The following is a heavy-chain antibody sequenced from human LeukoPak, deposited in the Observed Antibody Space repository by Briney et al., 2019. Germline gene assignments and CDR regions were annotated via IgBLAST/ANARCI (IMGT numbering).Heavy chain of an antibody. CDR3: AKLKIRGADSSGYYLSYFDY. V-gene: IGHV3-23*01. CDR2: ISGSGGST. Sequence: GGSLRLSCAASGFTFSNAWMNWVRQAPGKGLEWVSAISGSGGSTYYADSVKGRFTISRDNSKNTLYLQMNSLRAEDTAVYYCAKLKIRGADSSGYYLSYFDYWGQGTLVTVSS. D-gene: IGHD3-22*01. J-gene: IGHJ4*02. CDR1: GFTFSNAW.